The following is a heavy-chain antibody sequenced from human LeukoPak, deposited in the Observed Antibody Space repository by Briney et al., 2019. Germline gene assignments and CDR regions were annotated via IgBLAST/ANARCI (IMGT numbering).Heavy chain of an antibody. J-gene: IGHJ1*01. Sequence: GGCVRLSCAASGFTFSSYSMNWVRQAPGKGLEWVSSISSSSSYIYYADSVKGRFTISRDNAKNSLYLQMNSLRAEDTAVYYCATDFELSHWGQGTLVTVSS. V-gene: IGHV3-21*01. CDR1: GFTFSSYS. CDR2: ISSSSSYI. CDR3: ATDFELSH. D-gene: IGHD3-16*02.